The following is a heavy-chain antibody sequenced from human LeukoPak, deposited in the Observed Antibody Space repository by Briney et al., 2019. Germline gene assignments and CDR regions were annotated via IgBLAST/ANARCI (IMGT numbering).Heavy chain of an antibody. J-gene: IGHJ5*02. D-gene: IGHD3-10*01. Sequence: SETLTLTCSVSGPSVTSGGFYWGWLRQPPGKGLQWLATVYYTGSTYYNPSLRSRVTISIDTSKNQFSLSLRSLIAADTAVYYCARHSGSGSLSRPFDPWGQGILVTVSS. CDR3: ARHSGSGSLSRPFDP. CDR1: GPSVTSGGFY. V-gene: IGHV4-39*01. CDR2: VYYTGST.